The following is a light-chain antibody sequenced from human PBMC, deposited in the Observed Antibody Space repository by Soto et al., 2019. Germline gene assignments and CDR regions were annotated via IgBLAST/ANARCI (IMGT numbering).Light chain of an antibody. J-gene: IGLJ1*01. V-gene: IGLV2-14*03. CDR3: CSYRSETTPFYV. CDR1: HNDVGHENF. CDR2: DVT. Sequence: QSALAQPASVSGATGQSITIACTGTHNDVGHENFVSWYQQHPDKVPKLLIYDVTRRASGVSSRFSASKSGNTAYLAISGLQADDEADYDCCSYRSETTPFYVFRTGNNVPVL.